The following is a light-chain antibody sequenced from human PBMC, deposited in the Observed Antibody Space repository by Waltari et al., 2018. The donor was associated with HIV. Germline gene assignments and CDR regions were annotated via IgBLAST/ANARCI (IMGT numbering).Light chain of an antibody. CDR2: RVT. CDR3: STHTGNDTLA. J-gene: IGLJ2*01. Sequence: QSALNQPASVSGSPGQSVTISCPGTPSDFGPYNFVSWYQPHPANVPKVIIYRVTSRPSGVPPRFSGSKSGNTASLTISGLRAEDEALYYCSTHTGNDTLAFGGGTKLTVL. V-gene: IGLV2-14*03. CDR1: PSDFGPYNF.